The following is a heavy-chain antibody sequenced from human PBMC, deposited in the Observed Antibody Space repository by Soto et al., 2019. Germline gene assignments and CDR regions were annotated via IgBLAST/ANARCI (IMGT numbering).Heavy chain of an antibody. CDR3: AREGINTYIAYYFDP. J-gene: IGHJ4*02. D-gene: IGHD2-2*02. V-gene: IGHV3-21*01. CDR2: ISGSGNYK. Sequence: GGSLTLSCAASGFTFSSYYMNWVRQAPGKGLEWVSSISGSGNYKHYAAFLRGRFTISKDTAKPLLHLLMNILRAENTAVYYCAREGINTYIAYYFDPWGQGTVVTVSS. CDR1: GFTFSSYY.